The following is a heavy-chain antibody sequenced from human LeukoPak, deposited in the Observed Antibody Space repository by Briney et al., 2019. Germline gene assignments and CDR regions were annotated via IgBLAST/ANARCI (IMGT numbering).Heavy chain of an antibody. CDR3: VRGSSGYYYDY. V-gene: IGHV3-33*01. Sequence: GGSLRLSCAASGFTFSSYGMHWVRQAPGKGLEWVAVIWYDGSNKYYADSVKGRFTISRDNSKNTLYLQMNSLRAEDTAVCYCVRGSSGYYYDYWGQGTLVTVSS. D-gene: IGHD3-22*01. J-gene: IGHJ4*02. CDR1: GFTFSSYG. CDR2: IWYDGSNK.